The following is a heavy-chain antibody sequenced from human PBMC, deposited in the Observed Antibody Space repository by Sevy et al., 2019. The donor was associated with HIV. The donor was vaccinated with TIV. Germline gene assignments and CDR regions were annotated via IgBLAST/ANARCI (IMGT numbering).Heavy chain of an antibody. Sequence: GGSLRLSCAASGFTFSSYAMHWVRQAPGKGLEWVAVISYDGSNKYNADSVKGRFTISRDNSKNPLYLQMNSLRAEDTAVYYCARDQYCDSSGSPYFDYWGQGTLVTVSS. D-gene: IGHD3-22*01. J-gene: IGHJ4*02. CDR3: ARDQYCDSSGSPYFDY. V-gene: IGHV3-30-3*01. CDR2: ISYDGSNK. CDR1: GFTFSSYA.